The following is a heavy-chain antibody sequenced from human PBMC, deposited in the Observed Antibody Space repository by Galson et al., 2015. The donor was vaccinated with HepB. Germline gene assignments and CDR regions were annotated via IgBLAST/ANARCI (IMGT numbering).Heavy chain of an antibody. D-gene: IGHD3-10*01. CDR2: IYPGDSDT. CDR1: GYSFSNYW. CDR3: ARHGGPWGGGYFNDENSP. J-gene: IGHJ5*02. V-gene: IGHV5-51*01. Sequence: QSGAEVKKPGESLKISCKASGYSFSNYWIAWVRQMPGKGLEWMGIIYPGDSDTRYSPSFQGQVTISADKSISTAYLQWSSLQASDAAMYYCARHGGPWGGGYFNDENSPWGQGTLVTVSS.